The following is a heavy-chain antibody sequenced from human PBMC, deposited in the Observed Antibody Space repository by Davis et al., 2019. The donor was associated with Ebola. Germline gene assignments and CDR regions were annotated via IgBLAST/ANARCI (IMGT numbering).Heavy chain of an antibody. V-gene: IGHV3-23*01. D-gene: IGHD1-1*01. J-gene: IGHJ4*02. CDR1: GFTFSSFA. Sequence: GESLKISCAASGFTFSSFAMTWVRQAPGKGLEWVSVISDTGGSTYYADSVKGRFTISRDNSKNTLYLEMNSLRAEDTAVYYCAKKGLTTTDFDSWGQGTLVTVSS. CDR3: AKKGLTTTDFDS. CDR2: ISDTGGST.